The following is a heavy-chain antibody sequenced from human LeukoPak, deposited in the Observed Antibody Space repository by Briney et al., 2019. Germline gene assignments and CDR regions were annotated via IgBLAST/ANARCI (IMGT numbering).Heavy chain of an antibody. Sequence: GGSLRLSCAASGFTFSSIAMTWVRQAPGKGLEWVSTIRSNGDTTYNADSVKGRFTISRDNSKNTLYFQMNSLRVEDTATYYCAKGQELDDGVFDSWGQGTLVTVSS. J-gene: IGHJ4*02. V-gene: IGHV3-23*01. CDR3: AKGQELDDGVFDS. CDR1: GFTFSSIA. CDR2: IRSNGDTT. D-gene: IGHD3/OR15-3a*01.